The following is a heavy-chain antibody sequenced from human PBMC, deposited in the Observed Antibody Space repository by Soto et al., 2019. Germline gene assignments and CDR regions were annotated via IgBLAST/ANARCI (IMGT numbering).Heavy chain of an antibody. J-gene: IGHJ4*02. CDR1: GGSFSGYY. D-gene: IGHD2-8*02. CDR2: INHSGST. Sequence: QVQLQQWGAGLLKPSETLSLTCAVYGGSFSGYYWTWIRQPPGTVLEWIGEINHSGSTNDNTSLKNPVTISVDTSKNQFSLKLTSVTAADTAVEYCARDKITGLFDYWGQGTLVTVSS. V-gene: IGHV4-34*01. CDR3: ARDKITGLFDY.